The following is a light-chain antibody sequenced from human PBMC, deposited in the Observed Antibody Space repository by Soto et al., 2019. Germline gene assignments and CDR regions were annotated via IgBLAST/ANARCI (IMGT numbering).Light chain of an antibody. Sequence: EFVLTHSPGTLSLSPGERATLSCRASQTVRNNYLAWYQQKPGQAPRLLIYGASTRATGIPARFSGSGSGTDFTLTISRLQSEDFAVYYCHQSNDWWTLGQGTKGDIK. CDR1: QTVRNN. V-gene: IGKV3-15*01. J-gene: IGKJ1*01. CDR2: GAS. CDR3: HQSNDWWT.